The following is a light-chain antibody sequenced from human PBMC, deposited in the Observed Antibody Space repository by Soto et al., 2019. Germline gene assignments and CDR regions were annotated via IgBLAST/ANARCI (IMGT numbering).Light chain of an antibody. CDR3: SSYTSSNTLR. CDR2: DVS. V-gene: IGLV2-14*01. J-gene: IGLJ3*02. CDR1: SSDVGAYKY. Sequence: QSALTQPASVSGSPGQSITISCTGTSSDVGAYKYDSWYQQYPGKAPKLMIYDVSARPSGVSNRFSGSKSGNTASLTISGLQAEDEADYYCSSYTSSNTLRFGGGTKLTVL.